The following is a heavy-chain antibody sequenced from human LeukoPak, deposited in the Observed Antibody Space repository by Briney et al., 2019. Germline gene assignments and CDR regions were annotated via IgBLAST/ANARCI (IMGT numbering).Heavy chain of an antibody. CDR1: GFIFNSYV. Sequence: GGSLRLSCAASGFIFNSYVMSWVRQAPGKGLEWVSSISISGKGTYYADSVKGRFTISRDSAKNSLYLQMNSLRAEDTAVYYCARFRTWGDKAFDYWGQGTLVTVSS. D-gene: IGHD2-21*02. J-gene: IGHJ4*02. CDR2: ISISGKGT. V-gene: IGHV3-21*01. CDR3: ARFRTWGDKAFDY.